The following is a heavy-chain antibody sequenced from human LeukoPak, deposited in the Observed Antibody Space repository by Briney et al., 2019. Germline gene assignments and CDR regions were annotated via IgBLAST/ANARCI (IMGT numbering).Heavy chain of an antibody. D-gene: IGHD3-10*01. Sequence: SETLSLTCTVSGGSISSYYWSWIRPPPGKGLEWIGYIYYSGSTNYNPSLKSRVTISVDTSKNQFSPKLSSVTAADTAVYYCARGPYGSGKNYYYYGMDVWGKGTTVTVSS. CDR2: IYYSGST. V-gene: IGHV4-59*01. CDR3: ARGPYGSGKNYYYYGMDV. J-gene: IGHJ6*04. CDR1: GGSISSYY.